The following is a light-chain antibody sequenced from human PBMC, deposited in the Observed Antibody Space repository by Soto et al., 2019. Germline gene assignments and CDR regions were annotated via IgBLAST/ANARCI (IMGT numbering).Light chain of an antibody. J-gene: IGLJ2*01. Sequence: QSVLTQPPSVSAAPGQKVTISCSGSTSNIGNNYVSWYQQLPGTAPKFVIYDSDKRPSGIPDRFSGSKSGTSATLDITGLQTGDEADYYCGTWYTSLSAGVFGGGTQLTVL. V-gene: IGLV1-51*01. CDR2: DSD. CDR3: GTWYTSLSAGV. CDR1: TSNIGNNY.